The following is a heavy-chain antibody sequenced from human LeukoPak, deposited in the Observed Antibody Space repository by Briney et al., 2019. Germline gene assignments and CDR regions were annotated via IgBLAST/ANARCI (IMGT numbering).Heavy chain of an antibody. J-gene: IGHJ6*02. CDR3: ARINTMVRGVIIKDYYYGMDV. D-gene: IGHD3-10*01. CDR1: GGSISSGGYY. Sequence: PSQALSLTCTVPGGSISSGGYYWSWIRQHPGKCLEWLGYIYYSGSTYYNPSLKSRVTISVDTSKNQFSLKLSSVTAADTAVYYCARINTMVRGVIIKDYYYGMDVWGQGTTVTVSS. CDR2: IYYSGST. V-gene: IGHV4-31*03.